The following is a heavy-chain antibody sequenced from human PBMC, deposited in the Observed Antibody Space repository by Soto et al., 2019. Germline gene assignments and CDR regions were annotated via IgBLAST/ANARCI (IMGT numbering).Heavy chain of an antibody. J-gene: IGHJ6*03. Sequence: QVQLQESGPGLVKPSGTLSLSCSVSGGSISGHYWSWVRQTPGKGLEWIGYTYYSGSTNYNPSRKSRVTSSVDTSKNHFSLRLTSVTAADTAVYYCARGPYYDLIWNYYYMDVWGKGTTVTVSS. D-gene: IGHD3-16*01. CDR3: ARGPYYDLIWNYYYMDV. CDR1: GGSISGHY. V-gene: IGHV4-59*08. CDR2: TYYSGST.